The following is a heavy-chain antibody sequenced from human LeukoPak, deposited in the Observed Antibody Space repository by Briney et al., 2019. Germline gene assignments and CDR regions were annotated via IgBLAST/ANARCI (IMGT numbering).Heavy chain of an antibody. V-gene: IGHV1-18*01. CDR1: GYTFTSYG. J-gene: IGHJ5*02. D-gene: IGHD6-13*01. Sequence: GASVKVSCKASGYTFTSYGISWVRQAPGQGLEWMGWISAYNGNTNYAQKLQGRVTMTTDTSTSTAYMELRSLRSDDTAVYCCARDSEAAAGTFCNWFDPWGQGTLVTVSS. CDR3: ARDSEAAAGTFCNWFDP. CDR2: ISAYNGNT.